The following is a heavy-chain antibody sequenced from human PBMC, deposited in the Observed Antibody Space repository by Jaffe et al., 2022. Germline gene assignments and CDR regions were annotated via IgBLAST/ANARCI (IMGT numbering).Heavy chain of an antibody. Sequence: EVQLVESGGGLVQPGGSLRLSCAASGFTFSSYEMNWVRQAPGKGLEWVSYISSSGSTIYYADSVKGRFTISRDNAKNSLYLQMNSLRAEDTAVYYCARAGYCSGGSCYSGDVDYWGQGTLVTVSS. J-gene: IGHJ4*02. CDR2: ISSSGSTI. V-gene: IGHV3-48*03. CDR1: GFTFSSYE. CDR3: ARAGYCSGGSCYSGDVDY. D-gene: IGHD2-15*01.